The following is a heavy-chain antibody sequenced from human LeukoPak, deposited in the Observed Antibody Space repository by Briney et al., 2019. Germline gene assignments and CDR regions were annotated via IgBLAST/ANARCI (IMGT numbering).Heavy chain of an antibody. CDR3: ARDSGPYDFWSGGGWNHYYYYYYYMDV. Sequence: GASVKVSCKASGYTFSNYNIHWLRQAPGQGREWMGIVNPSGDSTNYAQNFQGRVTMTGDTSTSTVYMELSSLRSEDTAVYYCARDSGPYDFWSGGGWNHYYYYYYYMDVWGKGTTVTVSS. J-gene: IGHJ6*03. CDR1: GYTFSNYN. V-gene: IGHV1-46*01. CDR2: VNPSGDST. D-gene: IGHD3-3*01.